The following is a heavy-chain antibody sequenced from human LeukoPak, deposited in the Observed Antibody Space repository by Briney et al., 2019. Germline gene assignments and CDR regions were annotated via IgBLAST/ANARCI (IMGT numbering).Heavy chain of an antibody. Sequence: SETLSLTCAVYGGSFSGYYWSWLRQPPGKGLEWIGEINHSGSTNYNPSLKSRVTISVDTSKNQFSLKLSSVTAADTAVYYCASRTYYYDSSGYSFDYWGQGTLVTVSS. CDR1: GGSFSGYY. V-gene: IGHV4-34*01. CDR3: ASRTYYYDSSGYSFDY. CDR2: INHSGST. D-gene: IGHD3-22*01. J-gene: IGHJ4*02.